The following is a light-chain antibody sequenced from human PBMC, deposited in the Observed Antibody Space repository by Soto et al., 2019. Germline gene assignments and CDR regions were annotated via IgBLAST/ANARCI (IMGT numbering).Light chain of an antibody. J-gene: IGKJ4*01. CDR3: QQYNNWPLT. Sequence: VMTQSPSTLSVSPGESATLSCRASQSVSSNLAWYQQKPGQAPRLLIYGASTRATGIPARFSGSGSGAEFTLTISSLQSEDFAVYYCQQYNNWPLTFGGGTKVDVK. V-gene: IGKV3-15*01. CDR2: GAS. CDR1: QSVSSN.